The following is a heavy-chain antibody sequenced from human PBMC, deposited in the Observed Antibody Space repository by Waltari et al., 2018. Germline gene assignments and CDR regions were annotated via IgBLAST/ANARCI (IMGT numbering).Heavy chain of an antibody. Sequence: QVQLVQSGAEVKKPGASVRVSCNASGYTFISCDINWVRQAPGQGLEWLGWINPNTGAERVAQNVQDRVTMTRSTSETTAYMEISDLTSHDTAVYYCARGDNWNDRLDFWGQGTKVTVSS. CDR3: ARGDNWNDRLDF. CDR2: INPNTGAE. CDR1: GYTFISCD. J-gene: IGHJ3*01. D-gene: IGHD1-1*01. V-gene: IGHV1-8*01.